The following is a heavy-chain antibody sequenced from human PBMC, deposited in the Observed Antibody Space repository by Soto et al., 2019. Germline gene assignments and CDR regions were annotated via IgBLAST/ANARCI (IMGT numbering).Heavy chain of an antibody. Sequence: QVQLVQSGAEVKKPGASVKVSCKASGYTFTSYGISWVRQAPGQGLEWTGWINAYDGNITSAQELQGRVTMTTDTSKSTAYKALRSLRSYDKGVYYCARDSVAGNSLDYWGQGAVVTVSS. V-gene: IGHV1-18*01. J-gene: IGHJ4*02. CDR1: GYTFTSYG. CDR2: INAYDGNI. D-gene: IGHD6-19*01. CDR3: ARDSVAGNSLDY.